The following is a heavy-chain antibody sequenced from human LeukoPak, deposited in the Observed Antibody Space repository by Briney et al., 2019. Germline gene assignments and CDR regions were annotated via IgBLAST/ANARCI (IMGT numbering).Heavy chain of an antibody. J-gene: IGHJ5*02. Sequence: PSETLSPTCTVSGGSISSSSYFWGWIRQPPGKGLEWIGSISYSGSTYYNPSLKSRVTISVDTSKKQFSLKLSSVTAADTAVYYCARYVGFITMVRGVINNNWFDPWGRGTLVTVSS. D-gene: IGHD3-10*01. CDR2: ISYSGST. V-gene: IGHV4-39*01. CDR1: GGSISSSSYF. CDR3: ARYVGFITMVRGVINNNWFDP.